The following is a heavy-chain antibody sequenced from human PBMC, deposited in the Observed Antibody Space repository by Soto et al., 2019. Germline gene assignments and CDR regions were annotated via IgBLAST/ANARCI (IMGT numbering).Heavy chain of an antibody. CDR1: GFTFSSYA. CDR2: ISGSGGST. J-gene: IGHJ4*02. CDR3: AKDLGYGWLRLRGGAFGY. D-gene: IGHD5-12*01. Sequence: GGSLRLSCAASGFTFSSYAMSWVRQAPGKGLEWVSAISGSGGSTYYADSVKGRFTISRDNSKNTLYLQMNSLRAEDTAVYYCAKDLGYGWLRLRGGAFGYWGQGTLVTVSS. V-gene: IGHV3-23*01.